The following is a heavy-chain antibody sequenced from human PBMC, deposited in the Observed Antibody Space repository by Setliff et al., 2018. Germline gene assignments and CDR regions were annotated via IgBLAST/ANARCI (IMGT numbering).Heavy chain of an antibody. Sequence: SVKVSCKASGGTFSSYAISWVRQAPGQGLEWMGGIIPILGIANYAQKFQGRVTITADESTSTAYMELSSLRSEDTAVYYCAITSIAARPDFSFGYWGQGTLVTVSS. J-gene: IGHJ4*02. V-gene: IGHV1-69*10. CDR2: IIPILGIA. CDR3: AITSIAARPDFSFGY. CDR1: GGTFSSYA. D-gene: IGHD6-6*01.